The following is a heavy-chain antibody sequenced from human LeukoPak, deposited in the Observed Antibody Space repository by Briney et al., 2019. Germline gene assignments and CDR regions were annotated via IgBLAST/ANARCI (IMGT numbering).Heavy chain of an antibody. CDR3: AKAQQLDESNFDY. J-gene: IGHJ4*02. CDR2: ISWNSGSI. V-gene: IGHV3-9*01. D-gene: IGHD6-13*01. Sequence: GGSLRLSCAASGFTFDDYAMHWVRQAPGKGLEWVSGISWNSGSIGYADSVKGRFTISRDNAKNSLYLQMNSLRAEDTALYYCAKAQQLDESNFDYWGQGTLVTVSS. CDR1: GFTFDDYA.